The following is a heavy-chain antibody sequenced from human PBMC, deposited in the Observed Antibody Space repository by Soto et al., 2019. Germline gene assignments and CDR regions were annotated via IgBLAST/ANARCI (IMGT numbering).Heavy chain of an antibody. CDR1: GFTFSSYG. CDR2: IWYDGSNK. J-gene: IGHJ4*03. V-gene: IGHV3-30*02. CDR3: ENRGTLHFWSGSLGIDH. Sequence: GGSLRLSCAASGFTFSSYGMHWVRQAPGKGLEWVAVIWYDGSNKYYADSVKGRFTISRDNPKNTLYLQMNSLRAEDTAVYYCENRGTLHFWSGSLGIDHWCHGILVTVS. D-gene: IGHD3-3*02.